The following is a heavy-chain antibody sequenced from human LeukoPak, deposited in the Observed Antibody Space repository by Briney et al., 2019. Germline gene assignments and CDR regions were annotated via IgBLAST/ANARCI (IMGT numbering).Heavy chain of an antibody. CDR3: ARANGVDYGDYEYYYYYMGV. D-gene: IGHD4-17*01. Sequence: GGSLRLSCAASGFTFSSYWMSWVRQAPGKGLEWVANIKQDGSEKYYVDSVKGRFTISRDNAKNSLYLQMNSLRAEDTAVYYCARANGVDYGDYEYYYYYMGVWGKGTTVTVSS. CDR2: IKQDGSEK. V-gene: IGHV3-7*01. J-gene: IGHJ6*03. CDR1: GFTFSSYW.